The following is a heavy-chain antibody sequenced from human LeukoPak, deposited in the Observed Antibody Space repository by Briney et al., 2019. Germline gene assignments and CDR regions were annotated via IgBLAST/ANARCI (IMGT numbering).Heavy chain of an antibody. V-gene: IGHV3-33*01. CDR2: IWYDGSKK. J-gene: IGHJ5*02. D-gene: IGHD1-7*01. Sequence: PGGYLRLSCAASGFTFSSHGFHWVRQAPGKGLEWVAVIWYDGSKKYYADSVKGRFTISRDDSKNTLYLQMNSLRADDTAVYYCARDLGNWNYESCYFDPWGQGTLVTVSS. CDR3: ARDLGNWNYESCYFDP. CDR1: GFTFSSHG.